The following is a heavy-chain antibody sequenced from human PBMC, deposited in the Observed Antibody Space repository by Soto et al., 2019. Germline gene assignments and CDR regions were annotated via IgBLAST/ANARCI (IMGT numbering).Heavy chain of an antibody. CDR3: ARTDYGYFDS. CDR1: GYTFTNYG. J-gene: IGHJ4*02. D-gene: IGHD3-10*01. V-gene: IGHV1-18*01. CDR2: ISAYNGNT. Sequence: QVQLVQSGVEVKKLGASVKVSCRTSGYTFTNYGISWVRQAPGQGLEWMGWISAYNGNTNYAQKLQGRVTMTTDTSTTTAYMELRSLRSDDTAVYYCARTDYGYFDSWGQGTLVTVSS.